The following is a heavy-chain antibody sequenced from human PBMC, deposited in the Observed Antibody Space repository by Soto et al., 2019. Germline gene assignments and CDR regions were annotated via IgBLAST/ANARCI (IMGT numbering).Heavy chain of an antibody. CDR2: ISTSSSTI. D-gene: IGHD2-2*01. CDR3: ATGLGYGVSTSCS. Sequence: GGSLRLSCAASGFSFSSYAMNWVRQAPGRGLEWLSYISTSSSTIYYADSVKGRFTISRDNAKSSLYLQMNSLRDEDTALYYCATGLGYGVSTSCSWGQGTLVTVSS. CDR1: GFSFSSYA. J-gene: IGHJ5*02. V-gene: IGHV3-48*02.